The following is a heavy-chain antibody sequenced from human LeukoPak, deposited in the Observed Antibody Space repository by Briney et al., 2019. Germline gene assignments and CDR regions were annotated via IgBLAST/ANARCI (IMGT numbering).Heavy chain of an antibody. CDR1: GFTFSNYW. D-gene: IGHD6-19*01. J-gene: IGHJ4*02. Sequence: GGSLRLSCAASGFTFSNYWMGWVRQAPGKGLEWVANIKQDGSEKYYVDSVKGRFTISRDNTKSSLYLQMNSLRAEDTAMYYCARSTGWYPDYWGQGTLVTVSS. V-gene: IGHV3-7*01. CDR2: IKQDGSEK. CDR3: ARSTGWYPDY.